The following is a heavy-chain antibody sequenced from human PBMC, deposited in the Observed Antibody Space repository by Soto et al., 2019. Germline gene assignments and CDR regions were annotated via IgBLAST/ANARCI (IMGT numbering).Heavy chain of an antibody. CDR3: AVGATVANWFDP. J-gene: IGHJ5*02. CDR1: GYTFTSYY. V-gene: IGHV1-46*01. D-gene: IGHD1-26*01. CDR2: INPSGGST. Sequence: GASVKVSCKASGYTFTSYYMHWVRQAPGQGLEWMGIINPSGGSTTYTQKFQGRVTMTRDTSTSTVYMEVSSLRSDDTAVYYCAVGATVANWFDPWGQGTLVTVSS.